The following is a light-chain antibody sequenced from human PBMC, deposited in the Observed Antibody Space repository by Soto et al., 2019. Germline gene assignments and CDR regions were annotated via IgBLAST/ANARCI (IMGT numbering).Light chain of an antibody. CDR3: QQYNNWPQWT. CDR1: QSVGTF. Sequence: DIVLTQAPATLSWAPGERSTLSCMASQSVGTFFAGYQQKPGQAPRLLIYDASNRVTCIPTRFSGSGSGTDFTLTISSLEPEDFAVYYCQQYNNWPQWTVGPGTKVDIK. V-gene: IGKV3-11*01. CDR2: DAS. J-gene: IGKJ1*01.